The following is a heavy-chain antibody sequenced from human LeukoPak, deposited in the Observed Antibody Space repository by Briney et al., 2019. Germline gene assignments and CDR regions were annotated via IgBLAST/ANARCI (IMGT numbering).Heavy chain of an antibody. D-gene: IGHD3-22*01. V-gene: IGHV4-39*07. J-gene: IGHJ6*03. CDR3: ARAYYYDSSGYYSRYYYYMDV. Sequence: SETLSLTCTVSGGSISSSSYYWGWSRQPPGRGLEWIGRIYYSGSTYYNPSLKSRVTISVDTSKNQFSLKLSSVTAADTAVYYCARAYYYDSSGYYSRYYYYMDVWDKGTTVTVSS. CDR1: GGSISSSSYY. CDR2: IYYSGST.